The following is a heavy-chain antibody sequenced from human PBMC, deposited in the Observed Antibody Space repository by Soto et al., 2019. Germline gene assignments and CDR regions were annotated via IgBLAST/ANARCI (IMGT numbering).Heavy chain of an antibody. D-gene: IGHD5-18*01. CDR2: IYYSGST. CDR1: GGPISNYY. Sequence: PSETLSLTCTVSGGPISNYYWSWIRQPPGKGLEWIGYIYYSGSTNYNPSLKSRVTISVDTSKNQFSLKLSSVTAADTAVYYCARTLYSYGPRFDYWGQGTLVTVSS. V-gene: IGHV4-59*01. CDR3: ARTLYSYGPRFDY. J-gene: IGHJ4*02.